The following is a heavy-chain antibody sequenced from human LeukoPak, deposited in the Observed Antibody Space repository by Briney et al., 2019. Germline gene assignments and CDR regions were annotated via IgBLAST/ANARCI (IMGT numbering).Heavy chain of an antibody. CDR3: ARGEPYGSGSYYKGTEYFQH. CDR1: GGTFSSYA. Sequence: SVKVSCKASGGTFSSYAISWVRQAPGQGLEWMGGTIPIFGTANYAQKFQGRVTMTRDKSTSTVYMELSSLRSEDTAVYYCARGEPYGSGSYYKGTEYFQHWGQGTLVTVSS. CDR2: TIPIFGTA. V-gene: IGHV1-69*05. D-gene: IGHD3-10*01. J-gene: IGHJ1*01.